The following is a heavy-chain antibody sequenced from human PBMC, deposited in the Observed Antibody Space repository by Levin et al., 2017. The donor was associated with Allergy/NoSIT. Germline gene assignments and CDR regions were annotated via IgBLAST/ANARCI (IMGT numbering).Heavy chain of an antibody. V-gene: IGHV3-15*01. Sequence: GGSLRLSCAGSGFTFSDAWMSWVRQAPGKGLEWVGRIKSKSDGGTTEDAAPVKGRFTISRDDTKNTLYLQMNSLKTEDTAVYYCTTEIRWSHVDLDHWGQGALVTVST. CDR2: IKSKSDGGTT. J-gene: IGHJ4*02. CDR1: GFTFSDAW. CDR3: TTEIRWSHVDLDH. D-gene: IGHD4-23*01.